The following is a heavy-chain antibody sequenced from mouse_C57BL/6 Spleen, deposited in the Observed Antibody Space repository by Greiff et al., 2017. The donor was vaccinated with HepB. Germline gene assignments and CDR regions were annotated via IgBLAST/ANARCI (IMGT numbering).Heavy chain of an antibody. D-gene: IGHD1-1*01. CDR1: GYTFTSYW. CDR2: IHPNSGST. Sequence: VQLQQPGAELVKPGASVKLSCKASGYTFTSYWMHWVKQRPGQGLEWIGMIHPNSGSTNYNEKFKSKATLTVDKSSSTAYMQLSSLTSEDSAVYYGARSQRGITTVVATKAMDYWGQGTSVTVSS. J-gene: IGHJ4*01. V-gene: IGHV1-64*01. CDR3: ARSQRGITTVVATKAMDY.